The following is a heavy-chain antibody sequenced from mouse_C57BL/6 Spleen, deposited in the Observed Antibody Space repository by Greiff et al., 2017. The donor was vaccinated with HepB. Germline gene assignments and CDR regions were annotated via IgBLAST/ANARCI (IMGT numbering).Heavy chain of an antibody. CDR2: IHPNSGST. V-gene: IGHV1-64*01. D-gene: IGHD1-1*01. CDR1: GYTFTSYW. CDR3: AKSTVVAPYYAMEY. Sequence: QVQLQQPGAELVKPGASVKLSCKASGYTFTSYWMHWVKQRPGQGLEWIGMIHPNSGSTNYNEKFKSKATLTVDKSSSTAYMQLSSLTSEDSAVYYCAKSTVVAPYYAMEYWGQGTSVTVSS. J-gene: IGHJ4*01.